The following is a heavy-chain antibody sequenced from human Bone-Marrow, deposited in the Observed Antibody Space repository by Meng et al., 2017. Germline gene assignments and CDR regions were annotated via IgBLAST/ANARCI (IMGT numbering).Heavy chain of an antibody. CDR3: ARTFMTTVTIFDY. V-gene: IGHV2-70*04. Sequence: SGPTLVKPTQTLTLTCTFSGFSLSTSGMRVSWIRQPPGKALEWLARIDWDDDKFYSTSLKTRLTISKDPPKSQVVLTMTNMDPVNTATYYCARTFMTTVTIFDYWGQGTLVTVSS. CDR1: GFSLSTSGMR. D-gene: IGHD4-17*01. CDR2: IDWDDDK. J-gene: IGHJ4*02.